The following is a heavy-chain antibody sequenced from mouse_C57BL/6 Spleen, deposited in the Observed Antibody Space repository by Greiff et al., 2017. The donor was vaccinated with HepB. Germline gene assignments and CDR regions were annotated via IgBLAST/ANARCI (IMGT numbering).Heavy chain of an antibody. D-gene: IGHD2-3*01. CDR3: ARNLNDGYHYLFAY. CDR2: IWTGGGT. CDR1: GSPLTTYA. V-gene: IGHV2-9-1*01. J-gene: IGHJ3*01. Sequence: VKLMESGPGLVAPSQSLSIPAPASGSPLTTYAISWVGHPPGKGLEWFGVIWTGGGTNYNSALKSRLSISKDNSKSQVFLKMNSLQTDDTARYYCARNLNDGYHYLFAYWGQGTLVTVSA.